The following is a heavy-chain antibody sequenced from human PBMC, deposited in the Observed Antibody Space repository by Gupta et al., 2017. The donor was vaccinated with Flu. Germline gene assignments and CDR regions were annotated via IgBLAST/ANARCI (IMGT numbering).Heavy chain of an antibody. V-gene: IGHV1-3*01. CDR1: EYAFTKYA. Sequence: QVHLVQSGAGMKKPGASVKVSCKAPEYAFTKYAIYWVRQAPGQRLEWVGRINAADGNTKYSQKFQDRVTITRDTSASTTYMELSSLRSEDTAVYYCARGAAYCSNGVCSWGYYFEFWCQGTLVTVSS. J-gene: IGHJ4*02. CDR3: ARGAAYCSNGVCSWGYYFEF. D-gene: IGHD2-8*01. CDR2: INAADGNT.